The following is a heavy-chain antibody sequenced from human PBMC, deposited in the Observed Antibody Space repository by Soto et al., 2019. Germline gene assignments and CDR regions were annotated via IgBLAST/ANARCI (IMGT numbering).Heavy chain of an antibody. D-gene: IGHD2-15*01. J-gene: IGHJ1*01. CDR1: GYLFTAYS. CDR2: VNPSGGST. Sequence: ASVKVSCKASGYLFTAYSMHWVRLAPGQGLEWMGVVNPSGGSTKYAQNFQGRVTMTRDTSTTTIYMELSSLRSDDTAIYYCAREENCSGGTCYSEYVHRWGQGTLVTVA. CDR3: AREENCSGGTCYSEYVHR. V-gene: IGHV1-46*01.